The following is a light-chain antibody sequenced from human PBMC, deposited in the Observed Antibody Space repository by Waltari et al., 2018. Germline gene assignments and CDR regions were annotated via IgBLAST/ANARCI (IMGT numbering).Light chain of an antibody. V-gene: IGLV2-14*01. J-gene: IGLJ3*02. CDR1: TSGLGGYNY. Sequence: QSALTQPASVSGSPGQSITISCTGTTSGLGGYNYVSWYQQHPGKAPKLSMYDVSSRPSGVSHRFSGSKSGSAASLIISGLQAEDEADYYCSSFTSSSTWVFGGGTKLTVL. CDR3: SSFTSSSTWV. CDR2: DVS.